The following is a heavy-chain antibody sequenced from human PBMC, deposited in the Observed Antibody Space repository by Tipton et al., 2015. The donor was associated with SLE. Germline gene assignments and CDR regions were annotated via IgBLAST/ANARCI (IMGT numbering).Heavy chain of an antibody. D-gene: IGHD2-15*01. Sequence: TLSLTCAVYGGSFTSSSYYWAWIRQPPGKGLEWIGEVDHGGNTNYNPSLKSRVTISVDTPKTHFSLKLSSVTAADTAVYYCARGPYCSGDTCYSDFYYGMDIWGQGTTVSVSS. CDR1: GGSFTSSSYY. J-gene: IGHJ6*02. CDR3: ARGPYCSGDTCYSDFYYGMDI. V-gene: IGHV4-34*01. CDR2: VDHGGNT.